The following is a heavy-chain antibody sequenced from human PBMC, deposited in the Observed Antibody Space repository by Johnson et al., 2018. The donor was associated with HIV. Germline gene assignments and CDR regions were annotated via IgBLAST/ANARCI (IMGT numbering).Heavy chain of an antibody. CDR1: GFTFSSYD. CDR3: ARAVCRVGRCYSHDAFDI. Sequence: VQLVESGGGLKQPGGSLRLSCAASGFTFSSYDMHWVRQATGKGLEWVSTIGTAGDTYYPGSVKGRFTVSREDAKNSLYLQMNSLRAGDTALYYCARAVCRVGRCYSHDAFDIWGQGTMVTVSS. V-gene: IGHV3-13*01. CDR2: IGTAGDT. D-gene: IGHD2-15*01. J-gene: IGHJ3*02.